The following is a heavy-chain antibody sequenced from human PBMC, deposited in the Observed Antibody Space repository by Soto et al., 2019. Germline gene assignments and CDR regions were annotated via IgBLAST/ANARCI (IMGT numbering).Heavy chain of an antibody. CDR1: GFTFSSYS. D-gene: IGHD2-15*01. Sequence: EVQLVESGGGLVQPGGSLRLSCAASGFTFSSYSMNWVRQAPGKGLEWVSYIGSSGNSIYYADSVKGRFTISRDNAKNSLYLHMNSLRAEDTAVYYCARGTSCNTGSCSILYYYYMDVWGKGTTVTVSS. V-gene: IGHV3-48*01. CDR3: ARGTSCNTGSCSILYYYYMDV. J-gene: IGHJ6*03. CDR2: IGSSGNSI.